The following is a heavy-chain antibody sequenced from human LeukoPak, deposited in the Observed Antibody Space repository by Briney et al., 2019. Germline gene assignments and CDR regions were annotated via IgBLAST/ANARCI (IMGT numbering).Heavy chain of an antibody. CDR1: GYTFTNYD. CDR3: AREVGISAARPFDY. D-gene: IGHD6-13*01. J-gene: IGHJ4*02. V-gene: IGHV1-2*02. CDR2: INPNSGGT. Sequence: ASVKVSCKTSGYTFTNYDINWVRQAPGQGLEWMGWINPNSGGTNYAQKFQGRVTMTRDTSISTAYMELSRLRSDDTAVYYCAREVGISAARPFDYWGQGTLVTVSS.